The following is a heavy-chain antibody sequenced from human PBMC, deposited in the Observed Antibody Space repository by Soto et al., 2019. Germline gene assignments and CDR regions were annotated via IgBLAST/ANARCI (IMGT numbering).Heavy chain of an antibody. CDR3: ERFFWEADYYYGMDV. V-gene: IGHV3-11*06. CDR2: ISSSSRYT. Sequence: GGSLRLSCAASGFTFSDYYMNWIRQAPGKGLEWVSYISSSSRYTNYADSVKGRFTISRDNAKNSLYLQMNSLIAEDTAVYYCERFFWEADYYYGMDVWGQGTTVTVSS. CDR1: GFTFSDYY. J-gene: IGHJ6*02. D-gene: IGHD3-3*01.